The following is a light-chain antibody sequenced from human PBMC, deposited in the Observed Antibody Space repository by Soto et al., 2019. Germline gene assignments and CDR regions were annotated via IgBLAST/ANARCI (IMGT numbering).Light chain of an antibody. CDR2: GAS. J-gene: IGKJ2*01. CDR1: QSISTN. Sequence: EIVMTQSPATLSVSPGERAALSCRGSQSISTNLAWYQQKPGQAPRLLIYGASTRATGIPARFSGSGSGTEFTLTISSLQSEDFAVYYCQQYNDWPPMYTFGQGTKVEIK. CDR3: QQYNDWPPMYT. V-gene: IGKV3-15*01.